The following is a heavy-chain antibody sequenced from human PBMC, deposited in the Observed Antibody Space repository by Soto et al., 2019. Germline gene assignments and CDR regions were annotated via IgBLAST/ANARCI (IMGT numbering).Heavy chain of an antibody. CDR1: GFTVSSNY. D-gene: IGHD6-6*01. Sequence: GSLRLSCAASGFTVSSNYMSWVRQAPGKGLEWVSVIYSGGSTYYADSVKGRFTISRDNSKNTLYLQMNSLRAEDTAVYYCARGRQAQYSSLPIVPFDYWGQGTLVTVSS. J-gene: IGHJ4*02. V-gene: IGHV3-66*01. CDR3: ARGRQAQYSSLPIVPFDY. CDR2: IYSGGST.